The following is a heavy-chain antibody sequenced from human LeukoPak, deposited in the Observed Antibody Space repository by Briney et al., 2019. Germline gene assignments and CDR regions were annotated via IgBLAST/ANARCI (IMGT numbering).Heavy chain of an antibody. CDR3: AREYSSGLSWFDP. J-gene: IGHJ5*02. Sequence: SETLSLTCTLSGGSINNYYWSWIRQPPGKGLEWIGYVYYNGNTNYNPSLKSRVTISVDTSKNQFSLKLSSVTAADTAVYFCAREYSSGLSWFDPWGQGTLVTVSS. CDR2: VYYNGNT. V-gene: IGHV4-59*01. CDR1: GGSINNYY. D-gene: IGHD6-19*01.